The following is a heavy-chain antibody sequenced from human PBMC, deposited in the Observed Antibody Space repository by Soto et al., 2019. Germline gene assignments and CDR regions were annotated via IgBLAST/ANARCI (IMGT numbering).Heavy chain of an antibody. D-gene: IGHD6-13*01. Sequence: PGGSLRLSCGASGFTFSNYYMSWIRQAPGKGLEWVSYISSTGGTIYYADSVKGRFTVSRDNAQNSLSLKLNSLRVEDTAVYYCARSYRSSWEFDHWGQGTQVTVSS. CDR2: ISSTGGTI. V-gene: IGHV3-11*01. CDR3: ARSYRSSWEFDH. J-gene: IGHJ4*02. CDR1: GFTFSNYY.